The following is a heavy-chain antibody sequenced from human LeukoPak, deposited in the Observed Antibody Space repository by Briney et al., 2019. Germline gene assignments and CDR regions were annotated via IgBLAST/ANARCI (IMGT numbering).Heavy chain of an antibody. CDR1: GFTFDDHA. CDR3: AKSKAMVRGYYFDY. CDR2: ISWNSGSI. V-gene: IGHV3-9*01. Sequence: GGSLRLSCAASGFTFDDHAMHWVRQAPGKGLEWVSGISWNSGSIGYADSVKGRFTISRDNAKNSLYLQMNSLRAEDTALYYCAKSKAMVRGYYFDYWGQGTLVTVSS. J-gene: IGHJ4*02. D-gene: IGHD3-10*01.